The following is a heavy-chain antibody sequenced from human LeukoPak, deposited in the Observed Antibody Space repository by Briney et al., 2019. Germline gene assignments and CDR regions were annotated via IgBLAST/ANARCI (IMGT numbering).Heavy chain of an antibody. CDR3: ARAPPRGGWFDP. Sequence: SETLSLTCTVSGGSITTYYWNWIRQAPGKGLEWIGYIHYSGSTTYNDYHPSLKSRVTISLDTSKNHFSLRLNSVTAADTAVYFCARAPPRGGWFDPWGQGTLVTVSS. D-gene: IGHD3-10*01. CDR2: IHYSGST. CDR1: GGSITTYY. J-gene: IGHJ5*02. V-gene: IGHV4-59*13.